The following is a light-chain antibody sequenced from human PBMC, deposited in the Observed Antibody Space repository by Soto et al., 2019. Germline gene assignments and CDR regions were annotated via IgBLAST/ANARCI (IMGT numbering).Light chain of an antibody. CDR2: GAS. J-gene: IGKJ4*01. V-gene: IGKV3-15*01. CDR3: QQHNNWPPLT. Sequence: EVVMTQSPATLSVSPGERATFSCRASQSVTTNVAWYQQKPGQAPRLLIYGASTRTTGVPVRFSGSGSGTEFTLTISSLQSEDFAVYYCQQHNNWPPLTFGGGTKVEI. CDR1: QSVTTN.